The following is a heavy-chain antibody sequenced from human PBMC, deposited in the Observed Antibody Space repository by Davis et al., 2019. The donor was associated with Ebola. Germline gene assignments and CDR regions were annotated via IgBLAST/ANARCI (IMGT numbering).Heavy chain of an antibody. CDR1: GFTFSSYA. CDR2: ISGSGGST. Sequence: GGSLRLSCAASGFTFSSYAMTWARQVPGKGLEWVSGISGSGGSTFYADSVKGRLTISRDNSKNTLYLQMNSLRAEDTAVYYCARVDSYGEPDYWGQGTLVTVSS. D-gene: IGHD5-18*01. CDR3: ARVDSYGEPDY. V-gene: IGHV3-23*01. J-gene: IGHJ4*02.